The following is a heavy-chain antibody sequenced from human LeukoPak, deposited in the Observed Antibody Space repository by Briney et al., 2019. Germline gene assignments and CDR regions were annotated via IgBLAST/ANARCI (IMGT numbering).Heavy chain of an antibody. Sequence: SETLSLTCAVYGGSFSGYYWSWIRQPPGKGLEWIGEINHSGSTNYNPSLKSRLTISVDTSKNQFSLRLSSVTAADTAVYYCAWIIELTGHFEYWDQGTLVTVSS. CDR2: INHSGST. CDR1: GGSFSGYY. V-gene: IGHV4-34*01. D-gene: IGHD3-9*01. CDR3: AWIIELTGHFEY. J-gene: IGHJ4*02.